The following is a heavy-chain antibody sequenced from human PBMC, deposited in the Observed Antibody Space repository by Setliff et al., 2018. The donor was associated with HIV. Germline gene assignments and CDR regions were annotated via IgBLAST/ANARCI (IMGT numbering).Heavy chain of an antibody. Sequence: SETLSLTCAVNGGSFSGFYWNWIRQPPGKGLEWIGEINHSGSTNYNPSLKSRVTISVDTSKNQFSLRLSSVIAADTAVYYCARGPPGSSIGWYVGYWGQGTLVTVSS. D-gene: IGHD6-19*01. V-gene: IGHV4-34*01. CDR3: ARGPPGSSIGWYVGY. CDR2: INHSGST. J-gene: IGHJ4*02. CDR1: GGSFSGFY.